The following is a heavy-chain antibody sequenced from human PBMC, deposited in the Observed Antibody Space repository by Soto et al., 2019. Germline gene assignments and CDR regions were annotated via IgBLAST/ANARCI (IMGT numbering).Heavy chain of an antibody. CDR3: ARHTVGPELRYWGFDY. CDR1: GGSISSSNW. V-gene: IGHV4-4*02. Sequence: QVQLQESGPGLVKPSGTLSLTCAVSGGSISSSNWWSWVRQPPGKGLEWIGEIYHSGSTNYNPSLKSRVPISVDKSKNQFSLKLRSVTAADTAVYYCARHTVGPELRYWGFDYWGQGTLVTVSS. D-gene: IGHD7-27*01. CDR2: IYHSGST. J-gene: IGHJ4*02.